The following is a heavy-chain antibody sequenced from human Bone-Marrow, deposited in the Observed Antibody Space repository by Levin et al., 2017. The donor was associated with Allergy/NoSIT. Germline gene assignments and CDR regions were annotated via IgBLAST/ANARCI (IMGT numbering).Heavy chain of an antibody. D-gene: IGHD5-24*01. CDR1: GFTFSSFG. CDR3: ARQAAMAMNYFDY. Sequence: GGSLRLSCAASGFTFSSFGMHWVRQAPGKGLEWVALIWYDGSNQYFADSVKGRFTISRDNSRNTLYLQMNSLRAEDTGVYYCARQAAMAMNYFDYWGQGTLVTVSS. V-gene: IGHV3-33*01. J-gene: IGHJ4*02. CDR2: IWYDGSNQ.